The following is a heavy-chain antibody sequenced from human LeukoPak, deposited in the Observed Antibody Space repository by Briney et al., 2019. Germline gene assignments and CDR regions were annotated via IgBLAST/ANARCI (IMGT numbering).Heavy chain of an antibody. CDR3: ARTNAFDI. CDR2: IFYSGST. Sequence: PSETLSLTCTVAAGSISNYHWSWIRQPPGKGLEWIGCIFYSGSTYYNPSLKSRVTISVDTPKNQFSLRPSSVTAADTAVYYCARTNAFDIWGQGTMVTVSS. J-gene: IGHJ3*02. CDR1: AGSISNYH. V-gene: IGHV4-59*08.